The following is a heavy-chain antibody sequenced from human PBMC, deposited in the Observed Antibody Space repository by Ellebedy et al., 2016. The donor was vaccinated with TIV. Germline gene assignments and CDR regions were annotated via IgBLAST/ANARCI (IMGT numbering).Heavy chain of an antibody. CDR2: ISWNSGSI. CDR3: AKESGHARNIVLMVYARQRGAFDI. V-gene: IGHV3-9*01. J-gene: IGHJ3*02. D-gene: IGHD2-8*01. CDR1: GFTFDDYA. Sequence: SLRLSCAASGFTFDDYAMHWVRQAPGKGLEWVSGISWNSGSIGYADSVKGRFTISRDNAKNSLYLQMNSLRAEDTALYYCAKESGHARNIVLMVYARQRGAFDIWGQGTMVTVSS.